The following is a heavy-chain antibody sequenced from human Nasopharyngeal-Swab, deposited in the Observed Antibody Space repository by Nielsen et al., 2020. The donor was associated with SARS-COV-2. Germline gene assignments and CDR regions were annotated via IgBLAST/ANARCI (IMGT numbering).Heavy chain of an antibody. D-gene: IGHD3-16*02. Sequence: ASVKVSCKASGYTFTTHAISWVRQAPGQGLEWMGWISTYNGNTNYAQKLQGRVTMTTDTSTSTAYMELRSLRSDDTAVYYCARGLSDRAYFDYWGQGTLVTVSS. CDR2: ISTYNGNT. CDR3: ARGLSDRAYFDY. V-gene: IGHV1-18*01. CDR1: GYTFTTHA. J-gene: IGHJ4*02.